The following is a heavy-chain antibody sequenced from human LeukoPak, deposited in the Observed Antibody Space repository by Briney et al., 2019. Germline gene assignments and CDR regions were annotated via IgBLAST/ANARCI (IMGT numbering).Heavy chain of an antibody. J-gene: IGHJ5*02. V-gene: IGHV1-18*01. Sequence: ASVTVSCKASGYTFTNYGISWVRQAPGQGLEWMGWINTDRGNTNYAQKFKGRVTMTTETSTSTVYMELGSLRSDDTAVYYCARDGYCSGSSCYDCFDPWGQGTLVAVSS. D-gene: IGHD2-2*03. CDR3: ARDGYCSGSSCYDCFDP. CDR1: GYTFTNYG. CDR2: INTDRGNT.